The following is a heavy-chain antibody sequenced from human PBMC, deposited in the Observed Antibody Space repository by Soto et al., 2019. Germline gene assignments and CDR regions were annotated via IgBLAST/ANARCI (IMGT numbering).Heavy chain of an antibody. Sequence: GGSLRLSCAASGFTFSSYGMHWVRQAPGKGLEWVAVIWYDGSNKYYADSVKGRFTISRDNSKNTLYLQMNSLRAEDTAVYYCARGREYDYIWGSYRFPYYYYMDVWGKGTTVTVSS. CDR2: IWYDGSNK. V-gene: IGHV3-33*01. CDR3: ARGREYDYIWGSYRFPYYYYMDV. D-gene: IGHD3-16*02. J-gene: IGHJ6*03. CDR1: GFTFSSYG.